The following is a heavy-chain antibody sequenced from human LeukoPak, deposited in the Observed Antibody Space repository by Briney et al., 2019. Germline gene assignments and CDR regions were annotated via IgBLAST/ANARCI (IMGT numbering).Heavy chain of an antibody. CDR1: VYIFTGYY. CDR2: IHPNSGAT. CDR3: ARGGMATTRNWFDP. V-gene: IGHV1-2*02. J-gene: IGHJ5*02. D-gene: IGHD5-24*01. Sequence: GASVKVSCKASVYIFTGYYMHWVRQAPGQGLEWMGWIHPNSGATHSAQKSQARVTRPRDTSISTAYMEPSRLRSDDTAVYYCARGGMATTRNWFDPWGQGTLVTVSS.